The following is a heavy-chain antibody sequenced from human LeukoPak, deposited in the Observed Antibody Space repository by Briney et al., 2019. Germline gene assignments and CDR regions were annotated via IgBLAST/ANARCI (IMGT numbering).Heavy chain of an antibody. V-gene: IGHV3-23*01. D-gene: IGHD3-22*01. CDR3: AKQAYDSPRTDFDY. Sequence: GGSLRLSCAASGFTFSSYWMHWVRQGPGEGLVWVSGVSTSGGSTYYADSVKGRFTISRDNSKNTLHLQMNSLRAEDTAIYYCAKQAYDSPRTDFDYWGQGTLVTVSS. J-gene: IGHJ4*02. CDR2: VSTSGGST. CDR1: GFTFSSYW.